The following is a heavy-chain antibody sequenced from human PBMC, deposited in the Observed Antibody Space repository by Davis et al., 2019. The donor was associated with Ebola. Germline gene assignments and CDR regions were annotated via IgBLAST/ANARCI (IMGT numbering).Heavy chain of an antibody. J-gene: IGHJ4*02. D-gene: IGHD3-9*01. CDR1: GFTFSNAW. Sequence: GESLKISCAASGFTFSNAWMSWVRQAPGKGLEWVGRIKSKTDGGTTDYAAPVKGRFTISRDDSKNTLYLQMNSLKTEDTAVYYCTTAFHFDWTYYFDYWGQGTLVTVSS. CDR3: TTAFHFDWTYYFDY. V-gene: IGHV3-15*01. CDR2: IKSKTDGGTT.